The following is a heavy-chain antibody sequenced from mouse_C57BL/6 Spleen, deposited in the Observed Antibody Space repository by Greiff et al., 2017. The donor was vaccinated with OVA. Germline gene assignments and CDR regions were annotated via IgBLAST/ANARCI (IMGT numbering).Heavy chain of an antibody. D-gene: IGHD2-3*01. CDR2: IYPGDGDT. Sequence: VQGVESGPELVKPGASVKISCKASGYAFSSSWMNWVKQRPGKGLEWIGRIYPGDGDTNYNGKFKGKATLTADKSSSTAYMQLSSLTSEDSAVYFCARQDGFPAMDYWGQGTSVTVSS. J-gene: IGHJ4*01. V-gene: IGHV1-82*01. CDR3: ARQDGFPAMDY. CDR1: GYAFSSSW.